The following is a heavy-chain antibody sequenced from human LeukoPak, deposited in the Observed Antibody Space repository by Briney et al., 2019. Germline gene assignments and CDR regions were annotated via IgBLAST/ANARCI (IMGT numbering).Heavy chain of an antibody. CDR3: ARPVPTYYYDSSGLGAFDY. Sequence: SETLSLTCTVSGGSISSSSYYWGWIRQPPGKGLEWIGSIYYSGSTYYNPSLKSRVTISVDTSKNQFSLKLSSVTAADTAVYYCARPVPTYYYDSSGLGAFDYWGQGTLVTVSS. D-gene: IGHD3-22*01. V-gene: IGHV4-39*01. CDR2: IYYSGST. CDR1: GGSISSSSYY. J-gene: IGHJ4*02.